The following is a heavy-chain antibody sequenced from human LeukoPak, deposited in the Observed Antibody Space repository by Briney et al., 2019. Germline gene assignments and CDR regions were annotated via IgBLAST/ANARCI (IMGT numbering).Heavy chain of an antibody. CDR3: AKSGAPFIVGATSPFDY. CDR2: ISWNSGSI. CDR1: GFTFDDYA. J-gene: IGHJ4*02. D-gene: IGHD1-26*01. Sequence: GGSLRLSCAASGFTFDDYAMHWVRQAPGKGLEWVSGISWNSGSIGYADSVKGRFTISRDNAKNSLYLQMNSLRAESMALYYCAKSGAPFIVGATSPFDYWGQGTLVTVSS. V-gene: IGHV3-9*03.